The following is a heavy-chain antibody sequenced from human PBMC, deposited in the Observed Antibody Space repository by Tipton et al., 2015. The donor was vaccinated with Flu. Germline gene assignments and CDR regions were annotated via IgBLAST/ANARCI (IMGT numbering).Heavy chain of an antibody. Sequence: TLSLTCTVSGGSISSYYWSWIRQPPGKGLEWIGYIYYSGSTNYNPSLKSRVTISVDTSKNQFSLKLSSVTAADTAVYYCARERPELERGGLDIWGEGRRGTVSS. CDR1: GGSISSYY. V-gene: IGHV4-59*01. D-gene: IGHD1-1*01. CDR3: ARERPELERGGLDI. CDR2: IYYSGST. J-gene: IGHJ3*02.